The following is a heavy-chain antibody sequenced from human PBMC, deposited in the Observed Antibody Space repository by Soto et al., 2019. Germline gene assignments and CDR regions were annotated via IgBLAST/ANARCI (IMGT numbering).Heavy chain of an antibody. Sequence: QVHLVESGGGVVQPGSSLRLSCAASEFTFRIFAMHWLRQSPGKGLEWVAVISYDGSRKADSVKGRFTVSRDKSWNTLYLQMNRLRAEDPAIYYCARGDREDIEEVVGLLPGEYSMDVWGQGTTVTVSS. D-gene: IGHD2-15*01. J-gene: IGHJ6*02. CDR3: ARGDREDIEEVVGLLPGEYSMDV. CDR1: EFTFRIFA. CDR2: ISYDGSRK. V-gene: IGHV3-30-3*01.